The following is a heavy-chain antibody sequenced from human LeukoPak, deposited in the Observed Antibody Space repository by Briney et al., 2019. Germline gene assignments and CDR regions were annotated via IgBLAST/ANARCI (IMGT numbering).Heavy chain of an antibody. J-gene: IGHJ4*02. CDR2: IIPIFGTA. D-gene: IGHD2-15*01. CDR1: GGTFSSYA. CDR3: AREKEIGVVVVAATPFDY. V-gene: IGHV1-69*13. Sequence: GASVKVSCKASGGTFSSYAISWVRQAPGQGLEWMGGIIPIFGTANYAQKFQGRVTITADESTSTAYMELGSLRSEDTAVYYCAREKEIGVVVVAATPFDYWGQGTLVTVSS.